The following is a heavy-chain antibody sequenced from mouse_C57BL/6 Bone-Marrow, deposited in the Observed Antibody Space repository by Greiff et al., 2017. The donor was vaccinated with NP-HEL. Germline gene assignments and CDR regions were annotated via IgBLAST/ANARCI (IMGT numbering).Heavy chain of an antibody. J-gene: IGHJ3*01. V-gene: IGHV1-81*01. CDR3: ARDYYGLAWFAY. D-gene: IGHD1-1*01. CDR2: IYPRSGNT. Sequence: HVQLQQSGAELARPGASVKLSCKASGYTFTSYGISWVKQRTGQGLEWIGEIYPRSGNTYYNEKFKGKATLTADKSSSTAYMELRSLTSEDSAVYFCARDYYGLAWFAYWGQGTLVTVSA. CDR1: GYTFTSYG.